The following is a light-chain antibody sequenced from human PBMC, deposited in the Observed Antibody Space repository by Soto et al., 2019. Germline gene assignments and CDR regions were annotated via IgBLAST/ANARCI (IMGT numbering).Light chain of an antibody. CDR1: SSDVGSYNL. J-gene: IGLJ2*01. CDR3: CSYAGSSTDVV. Sequence: QSALTQPASVSGSPGQSITISCTGTSSDVGSYNLVSWYQQHPGKAPKLMIYEGSKRPSGVSNRFPGSKSGNTAALTISGLQAEDEGDYYCCSYAGSSTDVVCGVGTKVTVL. V-gene: IGLV2-23*01. CDR2: EGS.